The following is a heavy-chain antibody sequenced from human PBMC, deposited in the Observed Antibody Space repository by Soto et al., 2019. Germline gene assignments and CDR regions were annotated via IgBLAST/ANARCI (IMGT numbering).Heavy chain of an antibody. CDR1: GSTFSSYW. CDR3: ARDSRYGIFDY. J-gene: IGHJ4*02. CDR2: INSDGSST. V-gene: IGHV3-74*01. D-gene: IGHD4-17*01. Sequence: LRLSCAASGSTFSSYWMHWVRQAPGKGLVWVSRINSDGSSTSYADSVKGRFTISRDDAKNTLYLQMNSLRAEDTAVYYCARDSRYGIFDYWGQGTLVTVSS.